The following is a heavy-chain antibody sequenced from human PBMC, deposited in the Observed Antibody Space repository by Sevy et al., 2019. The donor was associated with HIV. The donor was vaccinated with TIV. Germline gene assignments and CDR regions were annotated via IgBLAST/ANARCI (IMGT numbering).Heavy chain of an antibody. CDR1: GFTFNNYA. D-gene: IGHD4-4*01. Sequence: GGSLRLSCAASGFTFNNYAMSWVRQAPGKGLEGKGLEWVSTISGGGGGTYYADSVRGRFTISRDNSKKTLYLQVKSLTVEDTAVYYCAKHYIHDIANGWYFDLRGRGTLVTVSS. V-gene: IGHV3-23*01. CDR2: ISGGGGGT. CDR3: AKHYIHDIANGWYFDL. J-gene: IGHJ2*01.